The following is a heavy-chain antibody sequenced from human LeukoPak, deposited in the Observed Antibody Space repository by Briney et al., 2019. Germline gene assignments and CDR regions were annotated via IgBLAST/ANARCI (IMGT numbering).Heavy chain of an antibody. CDR3: AKGLNLQWLFDASHI. D-gene: IGHD6-19*01. CDR2: ISFDGSNT. J-gene: IGHJ3*02. Sequence: GGSLRLSCAASGFTFSSYGMHWVRQAPGKGLEWVALISFDGSNTYYANSVKGRFTISRDNSKNTLYLQMNSLSAEDTAVYYCAKGLNLQWLFDASHIWGQGTVLTVSS. V-gene: IGHV3-30*18. CDR1: GFTFSSYG.